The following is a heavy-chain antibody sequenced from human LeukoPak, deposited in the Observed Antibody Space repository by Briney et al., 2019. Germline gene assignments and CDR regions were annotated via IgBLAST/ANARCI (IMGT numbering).Heavy chain of an antibody. CDR3: ARVRTYYYDSSGYYKVGYFDY. CDR2: IYYSGST. CDR1: GGSISSGGYY. Sequence: SQTLSLTCTVSGGSISSGGYYWSWIRQHPGKGLEWIGYIYYSGSTYYNPSLKSRVAISVDTSKNQFSLKLSSVTAADTAVYYCARVRTYYYDSSGYYKVGYFDYWGQGTLVTVSS. D-gene: IGHD3-22*01. J-gene: IGHJ4*02. V-gene: IGHV4-31*03.